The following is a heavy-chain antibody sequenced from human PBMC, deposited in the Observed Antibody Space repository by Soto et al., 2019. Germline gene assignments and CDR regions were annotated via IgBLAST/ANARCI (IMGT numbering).Heavy chain of an antibody. V-gene: IGHV3-9*01. CDR3: TKARLWGGDGYNSYCYYALDV. D-gene: IGHD2-21*01. Sequence: EMQLVESGGGLVQPGMSLRLSCAASGFTFDDYAMYWVRQVPGKGLEWVSGISWNSGRIGYADSVKGRFTISRANDKNYMNVQMKSLRHEETALYYCTKARLWGGDGYNSYCYYALDVWGQGTTVTVSS. J-gene: IGHJ6*02. CDR2: ISWNSGRI. CDR1: GFTFDDYA.